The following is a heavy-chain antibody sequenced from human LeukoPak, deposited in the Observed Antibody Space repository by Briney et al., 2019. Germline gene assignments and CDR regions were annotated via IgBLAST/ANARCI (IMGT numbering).Heavy chain of an antibody. J-gene: IGHJ4*02. CDR3: AKRPSGSYYTQYYFDY. D-gene: IGHD3-10*01. V-gene: IGHV3-23*01. CDR1: GFTFSSYA. CDR2: ISGSGGST. Sequence: GGSLRLSCAAPGFTFSSYAMSWVRQAPGKGLEWVSAISGSGGSTYYADSVKGRFTISRDNPKNTLYLQMNSLRAEDTAVYYCAKRPSGSYYTQYYFDYWGQGTLVTVSS.